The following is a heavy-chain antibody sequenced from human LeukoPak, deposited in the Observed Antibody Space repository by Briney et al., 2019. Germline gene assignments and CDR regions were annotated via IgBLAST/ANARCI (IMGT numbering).Heavy chain of an antibody. J-gene: IGHJ4*02. CDR2: INPSGGST. CDR3: VVVVITTSFDY. Sequence: ASVNVSFKASGYTFTSYYMHWVRQAPGQGLEWMGIINPSGGSTSYAQKFQGRVTMTRDTSTSTVYMELSSLRSEDTAVYYCVVVVITTSFDYWGQGTLVTVSS. D-gene: IGHD3-22*01. CDR1: GYTFTSYY. V-gene: IGHV1-46*01.